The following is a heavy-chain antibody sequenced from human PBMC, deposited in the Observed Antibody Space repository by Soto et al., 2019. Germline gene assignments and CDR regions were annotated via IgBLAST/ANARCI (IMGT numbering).Heavy chain of an antibody. V-gene: IGHV3-15*01. J-gene: IGHJ4*02. CDR2: IKSKTDGGTT. CDR3: TTGGTVLWFGELPRDY. D-gene: IGHD3-10*01. Sequence: GGSLRLSCVASGLTFSNAWMCWVRQAPGKGLEWVGRIKSKTDGGTTDYAAPVKGRFTISRDDSKNTLYLQMNSLKTEDTAVYYCTTGGTVLWFGELPRDYWGQGTLVTVSS. CDR1: GLTFSNAW.